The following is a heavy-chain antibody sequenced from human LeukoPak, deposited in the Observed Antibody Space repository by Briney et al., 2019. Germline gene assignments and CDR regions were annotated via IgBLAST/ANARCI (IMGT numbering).Heavy chain of an antibody. CDR2: IFYIGST. V-gene: IGHV4-59*01. CDR3: ARDTGFPTYYLDH. J-gene: IGHJ4*02. Sequence: SETLSLTCTISGGSISNYYWSWIRQPPGKGLEWIGYIFYIGSTSYNPSLKSRVTTSLDTSRNQFSLKLSSVTAADTAVYYCARDTGFPTYYLDHWGQGALVTVSS. D-gene: IGHD3-10*01. CDR1: GGSISNYY.